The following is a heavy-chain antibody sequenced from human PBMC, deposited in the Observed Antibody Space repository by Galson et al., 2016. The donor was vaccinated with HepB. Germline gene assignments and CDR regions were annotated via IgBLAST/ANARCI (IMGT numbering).Heavy chain of an antibody. V-gene: IGHV6-1*01. Sequence: CAISWDSVSSNSAAWNWIRQSPSRGLEWLGRTYYRSKWYNDYAVSVKSRITINPDTSKNQFSLKLRSVTAADTAVYYCASHDDSDWDYWGQGTLVTVSP. D-gene: IGHD3-9*01. CDR2: TYYRSKWYN. CDR3: ASHDDSDWDY. CDR1: WDSVSSNSAA. J-gene: IGHJ4*02.